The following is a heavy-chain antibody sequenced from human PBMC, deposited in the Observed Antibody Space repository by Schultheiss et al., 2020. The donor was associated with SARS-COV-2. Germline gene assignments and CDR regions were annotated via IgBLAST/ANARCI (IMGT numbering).Heavy chain of an antibody. Sequence: GGSLRLSCSASGFSFSAYTMHWVRQAPGKGLQYVSAINNNEGNTYYVDSVRGRFTISRDNSKDTLYLQMSGLREEDMAVYYCVGTDFRGIYYEFWGQGTLVTVSS. V-gene: IGHV3-64D*08. J-gene: IGHJ4*02. D-gene: IGHD3-22*01. CDR1: GFSFSAYT. CDR3: VGTDFRGIYYEF. CDR2: INNNEGNT.